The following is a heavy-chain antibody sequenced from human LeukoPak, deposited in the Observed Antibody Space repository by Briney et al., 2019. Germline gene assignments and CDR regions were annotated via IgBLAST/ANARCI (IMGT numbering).Heavy chain of an antibody. Sequence: SVKVSCKASGGTFSSYAISWVRQAPGQGLEWMGGIIPIFGTANYAQKFQGRVTITADKSTSTAYMELSSLRSEDTAVYYCARAGQSSRVTIVRGVAYNWFDPWGQGTLVTVSS. CDR3: ARAGQSSRVTIVRGVAYNWFDP. J-gene: IGHJ5*02. CDR2: IIPIFGTA. D-gene: IGHD3-10*01. V-gene: IGHV1-69*06. CDR1: GGTFSSYA.